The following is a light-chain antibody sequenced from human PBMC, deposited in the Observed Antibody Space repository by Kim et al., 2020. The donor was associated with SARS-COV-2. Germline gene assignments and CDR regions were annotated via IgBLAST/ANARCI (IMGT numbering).Light chain of an antibody. V-gene: IGKV4-1*01. J-gene: IGKJ5*01. CDR1: QNLLYGSSKRNY. CDR3: QQYYNTPIT. CDR2: WSS. Sequence: DIVMTQSPHSLAVSLGERATINCKSSQNLLYGSSKRNYLAWYQKKPGQPPKLLLSWSSTRESGVPDRFSGSGSGTDFTLTITSLQAEDVAVYYCQQYYNTPITFGQGTRLEIK.